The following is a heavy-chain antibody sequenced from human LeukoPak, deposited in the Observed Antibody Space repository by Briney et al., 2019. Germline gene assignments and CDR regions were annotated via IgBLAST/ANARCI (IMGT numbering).Heavy chain of an antibody. CDR2: IHPNSGGT. CDR3: ARGRTNWGYYFDY. J-gene: IGHJ4*02. V-gene: IGHV1-2*02. D-gene: IGHD7-27*01. CDR1: GYTFTGHY. Sequence: ASVKVSCKASGYTFTGHYLHWVRQAPGQGLEWMGWIHPNSGGTSYAQNFQGRVTMTRDTSISTAYMELSRLRSDDTAVYYCARGRTNWGYYFDYWGQGTLVTVSS.